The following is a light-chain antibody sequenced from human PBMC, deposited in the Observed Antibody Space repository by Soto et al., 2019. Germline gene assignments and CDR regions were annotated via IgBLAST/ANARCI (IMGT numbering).Light chain of an antibody. CDR1: QSLLHSNGYNY. Sequence: DIVMTQSPLSLPVTPGEPASISCRSSQSLLHSNGYNYLDWYLQKPGQSPQLLIYLGSNRASGVPDRFSGSGSGTDFTLKISRVEAEDVGVYYCMQALQSPPPFCPGTKVDIK. CDR3: MQALQSPPP. J-gene: IGKJ3*01. V-gene: IGKV2-28*01. CDR2: LGS.